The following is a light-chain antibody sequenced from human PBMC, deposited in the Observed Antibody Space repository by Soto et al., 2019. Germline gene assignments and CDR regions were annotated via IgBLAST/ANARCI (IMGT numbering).Light chain of an antibody. CDR2: DVS. Sequence: QSVLTQPRSVSGSPGQSVTISCTGTSSDFGGYNFVSWYQQQPGKAPKLMIYDVSKRPSGVPDRFSGSKSGNTASLTISGLQAEDEADYYCCSYAGSYTHVVFGGGTKLTVL. CDR3: CSYAGSYTHVV. V-gene: IGLV2-11*01. CDR1: SSDFGGYNF. J-gene: IGLJ2*01.